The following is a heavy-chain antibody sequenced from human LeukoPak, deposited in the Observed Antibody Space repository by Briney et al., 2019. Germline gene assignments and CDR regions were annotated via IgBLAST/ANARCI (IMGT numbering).Heavy chain of an antibody. V-gene: IGHV1-69-2*01. Sequence: ATVKISCKVSGYTFIDYYMHWVQQAPGKGLEWMGLVDPEDGETIYAEKFQGRLTITADTSTDTAYMELSSLRSEDTAIYYCARVFRVFWTETDAFDIWGQGTMVTVSS. D-gene: IGHD3/OR15-3a*01. CDR3: ARVFRVFWTETDAFDI. CDR1: GYTFIDYY. J-gene: IGHJ3*02. CDR2: VDPEDGET.